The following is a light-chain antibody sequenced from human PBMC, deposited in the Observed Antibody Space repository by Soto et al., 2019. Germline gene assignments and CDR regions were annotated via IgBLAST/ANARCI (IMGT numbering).Light chain of an antibody. CDR1: QSVSSD. V-gene: IGKV3-15*01. J-gene: IGKJ5*01. CDR3: QQYNIWPRWT. Sequence: MEITQSPATLSLSPGETATLSCLASQSVSSDVAWYQQKPGQAPRLLIYAASTRATGVPARFSGGGSGTEFTLTISGLQSEDSAVYYCQQYNIWPRWTFGQGTRLEIK. CDR2: AAS.